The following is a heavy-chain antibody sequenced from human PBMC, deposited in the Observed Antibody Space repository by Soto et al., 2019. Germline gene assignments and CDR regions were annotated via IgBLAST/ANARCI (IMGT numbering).Heavy chain of an antibody. D-gene: IGHD3-3*01. J-gene: IGHJ4*02. CDR2: ISGSGGDT. CDR1: GFTFTSYA. Sequence: EVQLLESGGGLVQPGGSLRLSCSASGFTFTSYAMSWVRQAPGKGLEWVSGISGSGGDTKSADSVKGRFTISRDNFKNMLYLQMNSLRAEDTAVYYCAKHDFWTLYNTGLDSWCQGTRVTVSS. CDR3: AKHDFWTLYNTGLDS. V-gene: IGHV3-23*01.